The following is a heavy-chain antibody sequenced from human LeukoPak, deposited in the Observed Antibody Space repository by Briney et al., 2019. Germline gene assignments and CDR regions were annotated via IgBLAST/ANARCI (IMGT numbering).Heavy chain of an antibody. D-gene: IGHD3-10*01. Sequence: GASVKVSCKASGYTFTTYGISWVRQAPGQGLEWTGWISAYNGDTNYAQELQGRVTMTTVTSTNTVYMELRSLRSDDTAVYYCARDGRFGELLDYWGQGTPVTVSS. V-gene: IGHV1-18*01. J-gene: IGHJ4*02. CDR2: ISAYNGDT. CDR3: ARDGRFGELLDY. CDR1: GYTFTTYG.